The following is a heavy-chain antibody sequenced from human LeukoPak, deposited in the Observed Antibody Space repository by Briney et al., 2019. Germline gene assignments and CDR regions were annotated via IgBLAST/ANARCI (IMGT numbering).Heavy chain of an antibody. CDR1: GFTFSSYW. V-gene: IGHV3-7*05. J-gene: IGHJ4*02. CDR3: AREIGSAARGR. Sequence: GGSLRLSCAASGFTFSSYWMSWVRQAPGKGLEWVANIKEDGSEKYYVDSVKGRFTISRDNAKNSMYLQMNSLRAEDTVVYYCAREIGSAARGRWGQGTLVTVSS. CDR2: IKEDGSEK. D-gene: IGHD6-13*01.